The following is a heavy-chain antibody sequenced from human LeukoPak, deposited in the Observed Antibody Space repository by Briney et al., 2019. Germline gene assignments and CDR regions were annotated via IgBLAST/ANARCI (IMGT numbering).Heavy chain of an antibody. CDR1: GYTLTELS. V-gene: IGHV1-3*01. CDR2: INAGNGNT. J-gene: IGHJ6*03. Sequence: ASVKVSCKVSGYTLTELSMHWVRQAPGQRLEWMGWINAGNGNTKYSQKFQGRVTMTRDTSTSTVYMELSSLRSEDTAVYYCARDPLLGYCSSTSCYAYYYMDVWGKGTTVTVSS. CDR3: ARDPLLGYCSSTSCYAYYYMDV. D-gene: IGHD2-2*01.